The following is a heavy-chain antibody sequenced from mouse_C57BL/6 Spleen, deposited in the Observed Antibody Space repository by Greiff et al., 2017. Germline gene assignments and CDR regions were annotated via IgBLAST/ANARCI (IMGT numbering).Heavy chain of an antibody. J-gene: IGHJ1*03. CDR1: GYSITSGYY. D-gene: IGHD2-3*01. CDR3: ARIYDGYPYWYFDV. Sequence: EVQLVESGPGLVKPSQSLSLTCSVTGYSITSGYYWNWIRQFPGNKLEWMGYISYDGSNNYNPSLKNLISITRDTSKNQFFLKLNSVTTEDTATYYCARIYDGYPYWYFDVWGTGTTVTVSS. CDR2: ISYDGSN. V-gene: IGHV3-6*01.